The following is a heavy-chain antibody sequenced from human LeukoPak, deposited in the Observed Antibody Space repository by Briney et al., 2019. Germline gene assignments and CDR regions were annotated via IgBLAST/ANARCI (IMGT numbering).Heavy chain of an antibody. Sequence: SETLSLTCTVSGGSISSSSYYWGWIRQPPGKGLEWIGSIYYSGSTYYNPSLKSRVTISVDTSKNQFSLKLSSVTAADTAVYYCARAKAVAGNDYWGQGTLVTVSS. J-gene: IGHJ4*02. CDR2: IYYSGST. CDR3: ARAKAVAGNDY. V-gene: IGHV4-39*07. D-gene: IGHD6-19*01. CDR1: GGSISSSSYY.